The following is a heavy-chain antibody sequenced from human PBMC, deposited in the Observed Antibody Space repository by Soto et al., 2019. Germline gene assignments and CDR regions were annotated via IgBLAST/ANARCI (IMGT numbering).Heavy chain of an antibody. J-gene: IGHJ3*02. D-gene: IGHD5-12*01. CDR3: ARDGYSGRSDGFDI. CDR1: GFTFGAYT. Sequence: QMYLVESGGGVVQPGRSLRLSCAASGFTFGAYTMHWVRQAPGKGLEWVAAISYDGNSERYTDPVKGRFTVSRDNPSDTLYLQMNSLRVEDTAVYYCARDGYSGRSDGFDIWGQGTMVTVPS. V-gene: IGHV3-30*14. CDR2: ISYDGNSE.